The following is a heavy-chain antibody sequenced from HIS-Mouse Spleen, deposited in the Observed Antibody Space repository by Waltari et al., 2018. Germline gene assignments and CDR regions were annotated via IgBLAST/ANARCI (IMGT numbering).Heavy chain of an antibody. V-gene: IGHV4-34*01. Sequence: QVQLQQWGAGLLKPSETLSLTCAVYGGSFSGYYWSWIRQPPGKGLEWIGEIKHNGSTHYTPSLKSRVTISVDTSKNQFSLKLSSVTAADTAVYYCARGIVLMVYANWFDPWGQGTLVTVSS. D-gene: IGHD2-8*01. CDR2: IKHNGST. CDR1: GGSFSGYY. J-gene: IGHJ5*02. CDR3: ARGIVLMVYANWFDP.